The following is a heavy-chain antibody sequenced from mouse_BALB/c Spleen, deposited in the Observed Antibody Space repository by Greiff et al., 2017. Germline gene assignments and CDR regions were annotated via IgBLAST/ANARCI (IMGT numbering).Heavy chain of an antibody. J-gene: IGHJ4*01. D-gene: IGHD1-1*01. CDR2: IWGGGST. Sequence: QVQLKESGPGLVAPSQSLSITCTVSGFSLTSYGVSWIRQPPGKGLEWLGVIWGGGSTYYNSALKSRLSISKDNSKSQVFLKMNSLQTDDTAMYYCAKHYYGSSPYYYAMDYWGQGTSVTVSS. V-gene: IGHV2-6-5*01. CDR1: GFSLTSYG. CDR3: AKHYYGSSPYYYAMDY.